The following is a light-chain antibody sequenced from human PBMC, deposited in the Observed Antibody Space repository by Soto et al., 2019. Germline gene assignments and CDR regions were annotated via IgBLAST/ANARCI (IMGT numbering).Light chain of an antibody. CDR1: QSVSSSY. CDR3: QQYGSSPRT. J-gene: IGKJ1*01. CDR2: DAS. Sequence: EIVLTQSPGTLSLSPGERATLSCRASQSVSSSYLAWYQHKPGQAPRLLIYDASSRATGISDRFSGSGSGTDFTLTIRRLEPEDFAVYYCQQYGSSPRTFGQGTKV. V-gene: IGKV3-20*01.